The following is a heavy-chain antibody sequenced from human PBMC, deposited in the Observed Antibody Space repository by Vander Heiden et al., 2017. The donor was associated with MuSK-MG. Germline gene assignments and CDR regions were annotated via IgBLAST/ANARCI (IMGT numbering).Heavy chain of an antibody. CDR2: ISSSASSA. CDR1: GFTFTSYA. Sequence: EVQLLESGGGLVQPGGSLRLSCAASGFTFTSYAMSWVRQAPGKGLEWVSTISSSASSARYADAVKGRFTISRDNSENTLFLQVDSLRAEDTAVYYCAKYHKYSSGQGFLDYWGQGTMVTVYS. D-gene: IGHD6-19*01. J-gene: IGHJ4*02. CDR3: AKYHKYSSGQGFLDY. V-gene: IGHV3-23*01.